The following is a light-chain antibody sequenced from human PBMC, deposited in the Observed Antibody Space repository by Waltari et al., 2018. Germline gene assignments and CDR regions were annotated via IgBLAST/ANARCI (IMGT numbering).Light chain of an antibody. CDR3: CSYRSGNTFV. CDR1: SSDIGTYNG. Sequence: QSALTQPPSVSKSLGQSVTISCPGTSSDIGTYNGVSWYHQHSGTAPRLLLYDVSKRPSGVSYRFSGSKSGNAASLTISVLQAEDEADYYCCSYRSGNTFVFGGGTKLTVL. V-gene: IGLV2-18*02. CDR2: DVS. J-gene: IGLJ6*01.